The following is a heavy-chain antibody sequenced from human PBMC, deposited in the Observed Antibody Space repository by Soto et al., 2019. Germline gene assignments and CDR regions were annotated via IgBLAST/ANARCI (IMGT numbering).Heavy chain of an antibody. Sequence: GGSLRLSCAASGFTVSSNYMSWVRQAPGKGLEWVSVIYSGGSTYYADSVKGRFTISRDNSKNTLYLQMNSLRAEDTAVYYCARDRCSSTSCYERTYYYYGMDVWGQGTTVTVSS. J-gene: IGHJ6*02. CDR1: GFTVSSNY. D-gene: IGHD2-2*01. CDR3: ARDRCSSTSCYERTYYYYGMDV. CDR2: IYSGGST. V-gene: IGHV3-53*01.